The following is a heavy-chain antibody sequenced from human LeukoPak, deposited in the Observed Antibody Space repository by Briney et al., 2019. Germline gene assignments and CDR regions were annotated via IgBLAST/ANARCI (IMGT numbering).Heavy chain of an antibody. V-gene: IGHV1-18*01. J-gene: IGHJ4*02. Sequence: GASVKVSCKASGYTFTSYGISWVRQAPGQGLEWMGWISAYNGNTNYAQKLQGRVTMTTDTSTSTAYKELRSLRSDDTAVYYCARDRGIQLWGRDYWGQGTLVTVSS. CDR1: GYTFTSYG. CDR3: ARDRGIQLWGRDY. CDR2: ISAYNGNT. D-gene: IGHD5-18*01.